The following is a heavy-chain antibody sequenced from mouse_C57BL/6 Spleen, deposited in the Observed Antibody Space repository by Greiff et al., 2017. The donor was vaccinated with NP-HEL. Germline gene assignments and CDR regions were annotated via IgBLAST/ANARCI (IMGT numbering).Heavy chain of an antibody. D-gene: IGHD1-1*02. CDR3: ARKDYYLDY. V-gene: IGHV1-61*01. CDR2: IYPSDSET. Sequence: VQLQQSGAELVRPGSSVKLSCKASGYTFTSYWMDWVKQRPGQGLEWIGNIYPSDSETHYNQKFKDKATLTVDKSSSTAYMQLSSLTSEDSAVYYWARKDYYLDYWGQGTSVTVSS. J-gene: IGHJ4*01. CDR1: GYTFTSYW.